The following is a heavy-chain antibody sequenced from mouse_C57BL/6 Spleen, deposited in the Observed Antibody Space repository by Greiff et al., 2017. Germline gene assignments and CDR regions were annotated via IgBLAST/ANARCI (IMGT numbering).Heavy chain of an antibody. J-gene: IGHJ1*03. CDR1: GFTFTDYY. CDR3: ARLYGNYVGYFDV. V-gene: IGHV7-3*01. Sequence: EVQLVESGGGLVQPGGSLSLSCAASGFTFTDYYMSWVRQPPGKALEWLGFIRNKANGYTTEYSASVKGRFTISRDNSQSILYLQMNALRAEDSATYYCARLYGNYVGYFDVWGTGTTVTVSP. CDR2: IRNKANGYTT. D-gene: IGHD2-1*01.